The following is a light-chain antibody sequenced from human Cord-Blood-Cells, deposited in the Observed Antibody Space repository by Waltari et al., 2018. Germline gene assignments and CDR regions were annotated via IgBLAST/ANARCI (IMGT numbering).Light chain of an antibody. V-gene: IGLV2-8*01. J-gene: IGLJ2*01. CDR3: SSYAGSNNLV. CDR2: EVS. CDR1: SSDVGGYNY. Sequence: QSALTQPPSASGSPGQSVTISCTGTSSDVGGYNYVSWCQQHPGKAPQLMIYEVSKRPSWVPDRFSGSKSGNTASLPVSGLQAEDEADYYCSSYAGSNNLVFGGGTKLTVL.